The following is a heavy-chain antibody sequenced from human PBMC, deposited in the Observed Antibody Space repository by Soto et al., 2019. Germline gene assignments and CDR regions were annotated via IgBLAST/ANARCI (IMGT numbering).Heavy chain of an antibody. V-gene: IGHV1-24*01. Sequence: ASVKVSCKVSGYTLTELSMHWVRQAPGKGLEWMGGFDPEDGETNYAQKFQGRVTMTEDTSTDTAYMELSSLRSEDTAVDYCATVGFAMVRGALDAFDIWGQGTMVTVSS. J-gene: IGHJ3*02. CDR1: GYTLTELS. CDR3: ATVGFAMVRGALDAFDI. CDR2: FDPEDGET. D-gene: IGHD3-10*01.